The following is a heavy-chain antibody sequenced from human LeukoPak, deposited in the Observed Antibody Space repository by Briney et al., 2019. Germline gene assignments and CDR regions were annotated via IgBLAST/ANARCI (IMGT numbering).Heavy chain of an antibody. J-gene: IGHJ4*02. CDR2: INPNSGGT. Sequence: GASVKVSCKASGYTFTGYYMHWVGQAPGQGLEWMGWINPNSGGTNYAQKFQGRVTMTRNTSISTAYMELSSLRSEDTAVYYCASLDRGSGWYEFVDYWGQGTLVTVSS. CDR1: GYTFTGYY. V-gene: IGHV1-2*02. D-gene: IGHD6-19*01. CDR3: ASLDRGSGWYEFVDY.